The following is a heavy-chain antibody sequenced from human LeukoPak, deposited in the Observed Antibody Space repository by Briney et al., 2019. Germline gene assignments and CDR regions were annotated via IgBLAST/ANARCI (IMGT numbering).Heavy chain of an antibody. D-gene: IGHD5-24*01. CDR2: IIPIFGTA. J-gene: IGHJ3*02. CDR3: ARDEMATRVLNAFDI. Sequence: SVKVSCKASGGTFSSYAISWVRQAPGQGLEWMGGIIPIFGTANYAQKLQGRVTITTDESTSTAYMELSSLSSEDTAVYYCARDEMATRVLNAFDIWGQGTMVTVSS. V-gene: IGHV1-69*05. CDR1: GGTFSSYA.